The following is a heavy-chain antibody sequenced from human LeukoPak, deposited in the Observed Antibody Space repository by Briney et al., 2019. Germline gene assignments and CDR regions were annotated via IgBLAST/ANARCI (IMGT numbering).Heavy chain of an antibody. CDR2: ISGSGGST. V-gene: IGHV3-23*01. J-gene: IGHJ5*02. CDR1: GFTFSSYA. D-gene: IGHD3-10*01. CDR3: AKERLLWFGELLSPSAT. Sequence: GGSLRLSCAASGFTFSSYAMSWVRQAPGKGLEWVSAISGSGGSTYYADSVKGRFTISRDNSKNTLYLQMNSLRAEDTAVYYCAKERLLWFGELLSPSATWGQGTLVTVSS.